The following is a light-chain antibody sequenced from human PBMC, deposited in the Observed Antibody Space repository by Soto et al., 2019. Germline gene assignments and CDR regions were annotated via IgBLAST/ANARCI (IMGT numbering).Light chain of an antibody. Sequence: EILLTQSPGTLSLSPGDRATLSCRASQSLTSSFLAWYQQKPGQTPRLLIYGASIRATDIPDRFSGSGSGTDFTLTISRLEPEDFAVYFCQQYGRLPLSFGGGTTVEIK. J-gene: IGKJ4*01. CDR3: QQYGRLPLS. CDR2: GAS. V-gene: IGKV3-20*01. CDR1: QSLTSSF.